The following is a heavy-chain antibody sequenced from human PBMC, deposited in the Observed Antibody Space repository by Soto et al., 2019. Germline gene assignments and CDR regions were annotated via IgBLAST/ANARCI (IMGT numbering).Heavy chain of an antibody. CDR1: GFTFSSYA. D-gene: IGHD2-21*02. J-gene: IGHJ4*02. Sequence: PWGSLRLSCAASGFTFSSYAMSWVRQAPGKGLEWVSAISGSGGSTYYADSVKGRFTISRDNSKNTLYLQMNSLRAEDTAVYYCNDCGGDCPALYWGQGTLVTVSS. V-gene: IGHV3-23*01. CDR3: NDCGGDCPALY. CDR2: ISGSGGST.